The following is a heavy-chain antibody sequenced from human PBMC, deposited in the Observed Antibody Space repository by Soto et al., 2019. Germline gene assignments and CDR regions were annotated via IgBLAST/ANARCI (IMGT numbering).Heavy chain of an antibody. CDR3: ASGGRFCDYYGRCV. D-gene: IGHD3-3*01. Sequence: QVQLVQSGAEVKEPGASVKVSCRASGDTFTRYYIHWVRQAAGQGLQWLGVMNLSGGTTTYSQKFKGRVTMTWGTSASTVYMEVLSLRAEDRSVYFCASGGRFCDYYGRCVWGQGITV. V-gene: IGHV1-46*01. J-gene: IGHJ6*01. CDR1: GDTFTRYY. CDR2: MNLSGGTT.